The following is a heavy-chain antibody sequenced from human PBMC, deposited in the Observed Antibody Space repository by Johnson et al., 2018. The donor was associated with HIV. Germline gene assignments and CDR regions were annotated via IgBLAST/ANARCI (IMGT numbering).Heavy chain of an antibody. D-gene: IGHD1-26*01. J-gene: IGHJ3*02. Sequence: QLVESGGGVARPGGSLRLSCAASGFTFDDYDMNWVRQAPGKGLEWVSGINWNGDNTGYGDSVKGRFTIFRDNAKNSLYLQMNRLRAEDTALYYCARGGMRGELGAFDIWGQGTMVTVSS. CDR3: ARGGMRGELGAFDI. CDR2: INWNGDNT. V-gene: IGHV3-20*04. CDR1: GFTFDDYD.